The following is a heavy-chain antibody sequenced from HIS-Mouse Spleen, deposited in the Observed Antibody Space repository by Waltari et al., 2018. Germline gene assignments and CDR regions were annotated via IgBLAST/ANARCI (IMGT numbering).Heavy chain of an antibody. D-gene: IGHD4-4*01. J-gene: IGHJ4*02. Sequence: QVQLVQSGAEVKKPGASVKVSCRASGYPFTSYEINWVRQATGQGLEWMGWMNPNSGNTGYAQKFQGRVTMTRNTSISTAYMELSSLRSEDTAVYYCARGHDYSNYFDYWGQGTLVTVSS. CDR3: ARGHDYSNYFDY. CDR1: GYPFTSYE. V-gene: IGHV1-8*01. CDR2: MNPNSGNT.